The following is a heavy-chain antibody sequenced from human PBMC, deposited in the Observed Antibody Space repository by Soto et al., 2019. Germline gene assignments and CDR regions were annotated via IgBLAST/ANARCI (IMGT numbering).Heavy chain of an antibody. D-gene: IGHD2-15*01. J-gene: IGHJ6*03. V-gene: IGHV4-59*08. CDR2: ISYSGST. Sequence: SETLSLTCTVSGGSISTYYWSWIRQPPGKGLEWIGYISYSGSTNYNPSLKSRVTISVDMSKNQISLKLISVTAADTAVYYCARRSNQSLLPFDYYYMDVWGKGTTVTVSS. CDR1: GGSISTYY. CDR3: ARRSNQSLLPFDYYYMDV.